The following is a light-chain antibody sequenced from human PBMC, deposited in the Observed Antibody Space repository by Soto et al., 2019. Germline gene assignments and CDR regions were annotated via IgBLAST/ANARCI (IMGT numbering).Light chain of an antibody. Sequence: QSALNQPASVSGSPGQSITISCTGTGSDVGAYNYVSWYQQCPGKAPKLIIYDVVNRPSGVSNRFSGSKSGNTAALIIFGLQAEDEADYYCCSYTSSSTYVFGTGTKVTVL. CDR1: GSDVGAYNY. CDR3: CSYTSSSTYV. J-gene: IGLJ1*01. CDR2: DVV. V-gene: IGLV2-14*01.